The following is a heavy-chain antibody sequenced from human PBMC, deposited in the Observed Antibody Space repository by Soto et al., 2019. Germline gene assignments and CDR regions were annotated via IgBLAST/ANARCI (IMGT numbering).Heavy chain of an antibody. V-gene: IGHV4-31*11. CDR3: ARDTLYYYGSGSYFTI. CDR2: IYYSGST. CDR1: GGSISSGGYS. J-gene: IGHJ3*02. Sequence: LSLTCAVSGGSISSGGYSWSWIRQPPGKGLEWIGYIYYSGSTYYNPSLKSRVTISVDTSKNQFSLKLSSVTAADTAVYYCARDTLYYYGSGSYFTIWGQGTMVTVSS. D-gene: IGHD3-10*01.